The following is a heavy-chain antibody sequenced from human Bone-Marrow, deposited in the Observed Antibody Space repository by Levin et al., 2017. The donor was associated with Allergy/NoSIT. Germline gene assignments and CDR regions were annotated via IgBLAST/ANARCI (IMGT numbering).Heavy chain of an antibody. Sequence: GESLKISCKASGYTFTSYYTHWVRQAPGQGLEWMGIINPSGGSTSYAQKFQGRVTMTRDTSTSTVYMELSSLRSEDTAVYYCARSPTTVVNGGFFDYWGQGTLVTVSS. V-gene: IGHV1-46*01. CDR3: ARSPTTVVNGGFFDY. CDR2: INPSGGST. CDR1: GYTFTSYY. D-gene: IGHD4-23*01. J-gene: IGHJ4*02.